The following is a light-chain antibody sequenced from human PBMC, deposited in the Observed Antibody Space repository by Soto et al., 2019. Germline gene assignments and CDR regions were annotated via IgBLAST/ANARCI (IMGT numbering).Light chain of an antibody. V-gene: IGKV3-20*01. Sequence: EIVLTQSPGTLSLSPGERATLSCRASQSVSSSYLAWYQQKPGQAPRLLIYVASSRATGIPDRFSGSGSGTDFTLTISRLETEDFAVYYCHQYGSSPPTFGQGTKLEIK. CDR2: VAS. J-gene: IGKJ2*01. CDR1: QSVSSSY. CDR3: HQYGSSPPT.